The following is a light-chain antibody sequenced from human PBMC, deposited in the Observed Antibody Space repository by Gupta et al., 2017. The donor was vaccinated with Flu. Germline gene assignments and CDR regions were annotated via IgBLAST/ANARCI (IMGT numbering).Light chain of an antibody. V-gene: IGKV1-5*03. J-gene: IGKJ1*01. CDR3: QQYDLYWT. Sequence: PSTLSASVGDRVTITCRASQSVSSRLNWYQQKPGKAPKLLIYKASALESGVPSRFSGSGSGTEFTLTISSLQPDDFATYYCQQYDLYWTFGQGTKVEIK. CDR2: KAS. CDR1: QSVSSR.